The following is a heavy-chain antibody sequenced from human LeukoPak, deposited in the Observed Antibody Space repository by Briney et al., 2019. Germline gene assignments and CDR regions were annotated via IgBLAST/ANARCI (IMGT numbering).Heavy chain of an antibody. CDR1: GGSISSSNW. CDR3: AAHYYDSSGYYLGAFEI. D-gene: IGHD3-22*01. Sequence: PSGTLSLTCAVSGGSISSSNWWSWVRQPPGKELEWIGEINHSGSTNYNPSLKSRVTISVDTSKNQFSLKLSSVTAADTAVYYCAAHYYDSSGYYLGAFEIWGQGTMVTVSS. CDR2: INHSGST. J-gene: IGHJ3*02. V-gene: IGHV4-4*02.